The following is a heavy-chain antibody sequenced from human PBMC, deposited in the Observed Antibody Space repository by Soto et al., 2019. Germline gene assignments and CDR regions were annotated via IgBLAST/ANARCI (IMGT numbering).Heavy chain of an antibody. D-gene: IGHD3-22*01. V-gene: IGHV4-31*03. CDR2: IYYSGST. J-gene: IGHJ4*02. CDR1: GGYISSGCYY. CDR3: ARDSSGYYHYFDY. Sequence: SETLSLTSTVAGGYISSGCYYWSWIRQHPGKGLEWIGYIYYSGSTYYNPSLKSRVTISVDTSKNQFSLKLSSVTAADTAVYYCARDSSGYYHYFDYWGQGTLVTVSS.